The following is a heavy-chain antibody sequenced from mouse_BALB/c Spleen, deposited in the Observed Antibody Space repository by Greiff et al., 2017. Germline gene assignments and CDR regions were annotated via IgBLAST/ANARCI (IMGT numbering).Heavy chain of an antibody. D-gene: IGHD4-1*02. CDR2: ILPGSGST. CDR1: GYTFSSYW. V-gene: IGHV1-9*01. CDR3: ASQLVYYYAMDY. Sequence: VQLQQSGAELMKPGASVKISCKATGYTFSSYWIEWVKQRPGHGLEWIGEILPGSGSTNYNEKFKGKATFTADTSSNTAYMQLSSLTSEDSAVYYCASQLVYYYAMDYWGQGTSVTVSS. J-gene: IGHJ4*01.